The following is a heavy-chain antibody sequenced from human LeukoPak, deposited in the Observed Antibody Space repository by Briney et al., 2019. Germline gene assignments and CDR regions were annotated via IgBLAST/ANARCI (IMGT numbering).Heavy chain of an antibody. J-gene: IGHJ4*02. D-gene: IGHD3-10*01. CDR2: ISSSSSTI. CDR3: ARTTSGTMVRGVTGFDY. Sequence: PGGSLRLSCAASGFTFSSYSMNWVRQAPGKGLEWVSYISSSSSTIYYADSVKGRFTISRDNAKNSLYLQMNSLRAEDTAVYYCARTTSGTMVRGVTGFDYWGQGTLVTVSS. CDR1: GFTFSSYS. V-gene: IGHV3-48*04.